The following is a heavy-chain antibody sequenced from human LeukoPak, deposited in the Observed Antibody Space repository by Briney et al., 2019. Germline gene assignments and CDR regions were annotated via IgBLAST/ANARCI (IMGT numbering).Heavy chain of an antibody. Sequence: GGSLRLSCAASGFTFSDYYMSWIRQAPGKGLEWVSYISSSGSTIYYADSVKGRFTISRDNSKNTLYLQMNSLRAEDTAVYYCSRDRADSSGYLTYDYWGQGTLVTVSS. CDR2: ISSSGSTI. D-gene: IGHD3-22*01. J-gene: IGHJ4*02. CDR1: GFTFSDYY. V-gene: IGHV3-11*04. CDR3: SRDRADSSGYLTYDY.